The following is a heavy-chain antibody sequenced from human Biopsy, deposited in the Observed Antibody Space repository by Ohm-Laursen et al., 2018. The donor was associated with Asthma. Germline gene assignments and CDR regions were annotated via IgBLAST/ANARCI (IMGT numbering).Heavy chain of an antibody. J-gene: IGHJ6*02. CDR3: ARVASYGDLYFGIDV. Sequence: TLSLTCSVGGAYIGSRDHHWSWIRQSPGTGLEWIGFVFWSGTTHYNRSLERRLSISIDTTRNEFSMTLRSVTAADTAVYFCARVASYGDLYFGIDVWGPGNPGHRLL. CDR1: GAYIGSRDHH. D-gene: IGHD4-17*01. CDR2: VFWSGTT. V-gene: IGHV4-30-4*01.